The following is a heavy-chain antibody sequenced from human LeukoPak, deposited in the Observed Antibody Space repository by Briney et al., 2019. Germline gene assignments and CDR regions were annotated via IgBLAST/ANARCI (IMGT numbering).Heavy chain of an antibody. CDR3: ARGEYSGYDQHYFDY. D-gene: IGHD5-12*01. J-gene: IGHJ4*02. CDR1: GFTFSSYA. CDR2: ISFRGGST. V-gene: IGHV3-23*01. Sequence: GGSLRLSCAASGFTFSSYAINWVRQAPGKGLEWVSGISFRGGSTFYADSVKGRFTISRDNSKNTLYLQMNGLRAEDTAIYYCARGEYSGYDQHYFDYWGQGTLVTVSS.